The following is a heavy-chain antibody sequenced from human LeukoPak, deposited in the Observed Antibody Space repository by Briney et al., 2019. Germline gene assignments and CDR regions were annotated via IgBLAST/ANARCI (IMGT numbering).Heavy chain of an antibody. Sequence: GASVKVSCKASGYTFTSYAMHWVRQAPGHRLEWMGWINAGNGDTRYSQKFLDRVTFTRDTSASTAYMELSSLRSEDTAVYYCARYTSSSPGWFAPWGQGTLVTVSS. D-gene: IGHD6-13*01. CDR3: ARYTSSSPGWFAP. V-gene: IGHV1-3*01. CDR2: INAGNGDT. CDR1: GYTFTSYA. J-gene: IGHJ5*02.